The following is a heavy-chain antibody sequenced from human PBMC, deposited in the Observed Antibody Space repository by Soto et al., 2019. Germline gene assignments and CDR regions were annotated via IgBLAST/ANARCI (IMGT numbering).Heavy chain of an antibody. V-gene: IGHV3-23*01. CDR1: GFTFSSYS. Sequence: EVQLLESGGGLVQPGGSLRLSCAASGFTFSSYSMSWVRQAPGKGLEWVSVFRSGGDDDTTYYADSVRGRFTLSRDNSKNTLFLQMNSQRAEDTAIYYCAKKVNSGSGSQFFDYWGQGTLVTVSS. D-gene: IGHD3-10*01. CDR3: AKKVNSGSGSQFFDY. J-gene: IGHJ4*02. CDR2: SGGDDDTT.